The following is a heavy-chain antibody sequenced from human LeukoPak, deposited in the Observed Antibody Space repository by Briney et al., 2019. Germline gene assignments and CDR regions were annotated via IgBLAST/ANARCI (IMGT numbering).Heavy chain of an antibody. V-gene: IGHV3-7*05. D-gene: IGHD1-26*01. Sequence: GGSLRLSCAASGFTFSSYWMSWVRQAPGKGLEWVANIKQDANEKYYVDSVKGRFTISRDNAKNSLYLQMNSLRAEDTAVYYCASGLIVGVHFDHWGQGTLVTVST. J-gene: IGHJ4*02. CDR1: GFTFSSYW. CDR3: ASGLIVGVHFDH. CDR2: IKQDANEK.